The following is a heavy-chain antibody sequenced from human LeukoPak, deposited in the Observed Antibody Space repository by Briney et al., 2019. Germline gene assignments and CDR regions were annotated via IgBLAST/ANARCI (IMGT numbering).Heavy chain of an antibody. J-gene: IGHJ5*02. CDR3: ARAGRIAVAGKGWFDP. Sequence: ASVKVSCKASGYTFTSYAMHWVRQAPGQRLEWMGWINAGNGNTKYSQEFQGRVTITRDTSASTAYMELSRLRSDDTAVYYCARAGRIAVAGKGWFDPWGQGTLVTVSS. CDR1: GYTFTSYA. V-gene: IGHV1-3*01. CDR2: INAGNGNT. D-gene: IGHD6-19*01.